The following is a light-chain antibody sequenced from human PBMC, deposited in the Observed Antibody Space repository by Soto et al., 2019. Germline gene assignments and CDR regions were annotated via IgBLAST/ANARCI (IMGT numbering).Light chain of an antibody. Sequence: QSVLTQPPSASGSPGQSVTISCTGTSGDIGGYDYVSWYHQHPGKAPKLTIHEVTKRPFGVPDRFSGSKSGNTASLTVSGLQAEDEADYYCSSYAGSNNPYVFGTGTKLTVL. CDR1: SGDIGGYDY. V-gene: IGLV2-8*01. J-gene: IGLJ1*01. CDR3: SSYAGSNNPYV. CDR2: EVT.